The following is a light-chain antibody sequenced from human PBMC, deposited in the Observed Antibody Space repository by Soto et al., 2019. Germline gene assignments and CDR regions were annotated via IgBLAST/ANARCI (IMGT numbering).Light chain of an antibody. CDR2: HDS. V-gene: IGLV3-21*02. CDR3: QVWDTHIAHPVV. J-gene: IGLJ3*02. CDR1: SIGSKS. Sequence: SYELTQPPSVSVAPGQTATITCGGDSIGSKSVHWYQQKPGQAPVVVVYHDSDRPSGIPERFSGSNSGNTATLTISRVEAGDEADYFCQVWDTHIAHPVVFGGGTKVTVL.